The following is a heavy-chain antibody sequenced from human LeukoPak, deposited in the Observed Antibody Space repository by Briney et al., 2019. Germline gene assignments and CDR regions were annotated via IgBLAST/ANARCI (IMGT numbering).Heavy chain of an antibody. D-gene: IGHD6-19*01. V-gene: IGHV1-2*02. Sequence: ASVKVSCKASGYTFTGYYMHWARQAPGQGLEWMGWINPNSGGTNYAQKFQGRVTMTRDTSISTAYMELSRLRSDDTAVYYCARGYIAVAAYYFDYWGQGTLVTVSS. CDR3: ARGYIAVAAYYFDY. CDR1: GYTFTGYY. J-gene: IGHJ4*02. CDR2: INPNSGGT.